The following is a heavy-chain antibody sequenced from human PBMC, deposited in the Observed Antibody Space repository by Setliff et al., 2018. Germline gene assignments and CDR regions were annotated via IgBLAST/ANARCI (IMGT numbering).Heavy chain of an antibody. CDR2: IYTSGTT. CDR1: GASIGSGSHY. V-gene: IGHV4-61*02. J-gene: IGHJ6*03. CDR3: ARANKKLDYYYYYYMDV. Sequence: SETLSLTCTVSGASIGSGSHYWSWIRQPAGRGLEWIGRIYTSGTTNYSPSLKSRVSISLDTSKNQFSLKLISVTAADTAVYYCARANKKLDYYYYYYMDVWGKGTTVTVSS. D-gene: IGHD1-1*01.